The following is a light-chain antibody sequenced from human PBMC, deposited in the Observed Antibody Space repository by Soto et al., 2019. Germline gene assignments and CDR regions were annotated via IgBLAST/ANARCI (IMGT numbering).Light chain of an antibody. CDR1: SGDIGSYNR. CDR2: EVT. V-gene: IGLV2-14*01. CDR3: SSYTNINTRACV. J-gene: IGLJ1*01. Sequence: QPVLTQPASVSGSPGQSITISCTGTSGDIGSYNRVSWYQQHPGKAPKLIIYEVTDRPSGVSNRFSGSKSVNTASLTISGLQADDEVEYYCSSYTNINTRACVFGTGTKLTVL.